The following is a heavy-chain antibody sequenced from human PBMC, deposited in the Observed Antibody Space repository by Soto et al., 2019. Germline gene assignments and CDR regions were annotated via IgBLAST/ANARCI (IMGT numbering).Heavy chain of an antibody. J-gene: IGHJ6*02. CDR1: GFTFSDYY. Sequence: GGSLRLSCAASGFTFSDYYMSWVRQAPGKGLEWISYISSSGSTIYYAGSVKGRFTISRDNSKNTLYLQMNSLRAEDTAVYYCAKSRARAFYYYYGMDVWGQGTTVTVSS. CDR3: AKSRARAFYYYYGMDV. V-gene: IGHV3-11*04. D-gene: IGHD6-6*01. CDR2: ISSSGSTI.